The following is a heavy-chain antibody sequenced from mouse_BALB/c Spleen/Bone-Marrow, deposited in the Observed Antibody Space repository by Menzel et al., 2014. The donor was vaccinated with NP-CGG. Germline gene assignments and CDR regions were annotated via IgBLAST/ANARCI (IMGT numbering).Heavy chain of an antibody. CDR1: GFNIKDTY. CDR3: ARGGTTATWYFDV. J-gene: IGHJ1*01. CDR2: IDPADGKT. Sequence: VQLQQSGAEFVKPGASVKLSCTASGFNIKDTYMHWVMQRPEQGLELIGRIDPADGKTKYDPKFQGKATITADTSSNTAYLQLSSLTAEDTAVYYCARGGTTATWYFDVWGAGTTVTVSS. D-gene: IGHD1-2*01. V-gene: IGHV14-3*02.